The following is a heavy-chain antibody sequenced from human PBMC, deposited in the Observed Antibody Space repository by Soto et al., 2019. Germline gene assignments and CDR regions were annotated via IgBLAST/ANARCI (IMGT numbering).Heavy chain of an antibody. J-gene: IGHJ3*02. CDR3: AREGLRFLGGDAFDI. CDR1: GFTFSSYG. D-gene: IGHD3-3*01. CDR2: IWYDGSNK. V-gene: IGHV3-33*01. Sequence: QVQLVESGGGVVQPGRSLRLSCAASGFTFSSYGMHWVRQAPGKGLEWVAVIWYDGSNKYYADSVKGRFTISRDNSKNTLYLEMNSLRAEDTAVYYRAREGLRFLGGDAFDIWGQGTMVTVSS.